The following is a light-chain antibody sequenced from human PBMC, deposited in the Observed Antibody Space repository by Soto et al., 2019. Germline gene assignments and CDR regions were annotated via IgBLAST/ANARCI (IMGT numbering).Light chain of an antibody. CDR1: QDIRNS. J-gene: IGKJ1*01. CDR2: TAS. CDR3: LQYYNFSWT. Sequence: IQMTQSPSSLSASVGDRVAISCRASQDIRNSLAWYQQKPGEAPKLLIFTASNLQSGVPSRFSGSGSVTDFTLAITGLQPEDFATYYCLQYYNFSWTFGQGTKVEVK. V-gene: IGKV1-6*01.